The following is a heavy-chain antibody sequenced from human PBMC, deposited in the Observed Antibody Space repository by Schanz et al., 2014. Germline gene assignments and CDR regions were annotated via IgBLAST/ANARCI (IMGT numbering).Heavy chain of an antibody. CDR3: AKDAENTAMITDYFDY. D-gene: IGHD5-18*01. CDR2: VSRSTPDI. Sequence: EVQLVESGGGLIQPGGSLRLSCAASGFGFSSYSMNWVRQAPGKGLEWVSYVSRSTPDIYYADSVKGRFTMSRDNAKNSVFLQMNSLRAEDTAVYYCAKDAENTAMITDYFDYWGQGTLVTVSS. V-gene: IGHV3-48*01. J-gene: IGHJ4*02. CDR1: GFGFSSYS.